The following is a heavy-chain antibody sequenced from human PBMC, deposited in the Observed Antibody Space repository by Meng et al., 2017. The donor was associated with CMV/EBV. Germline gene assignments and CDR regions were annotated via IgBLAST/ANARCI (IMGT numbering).Heavy chain of an antibody. D-gene: IGHD6-6*01. Sequence: QVQLGVSGTELTKPGASGKLSCKCTRGTFGSYALRWLRRAPGQGLECMGVIIPIIGTANYAQKCQGSVTITADASTSTAYMELSSLRAEDTAVYYCAREYSGIEARRGFDPWGQGTLVTVSS. CDR2: IIPIIGTA. J-gene: IGHJ5*02. V-gene: IGHV1-69*01. CDR1: RGTFGSYA. CDR3: AREYSGIEARRGFDP.